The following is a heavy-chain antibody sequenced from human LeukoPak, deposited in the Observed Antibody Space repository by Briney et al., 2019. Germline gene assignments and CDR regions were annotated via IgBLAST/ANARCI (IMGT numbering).Heavy chain of an antibody. CDR3: ARDRCSSTSCYGPGGY. J-gene: IGHJ4*02. CDR1: GGTFSSYA. D-gene: IGHD2-2*01. CDR2: IIPIFGTA. Sequence: SVKVSCKASGGTFSSYAISWVRQAPGQGLEWMGRIIPIFGTANYAQKFQGRVTITTDESTSTAYMELRSLRSDDTAVYYCARDRCSSTSCYGPGGYWGQGTLVTVSS. V-gene: IGHV1-69*05.